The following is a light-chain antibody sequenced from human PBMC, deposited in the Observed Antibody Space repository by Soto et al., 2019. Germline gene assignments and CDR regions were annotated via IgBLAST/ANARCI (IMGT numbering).Light chain of an antibody. CDR2: EAA. V-gene: IGKV3-11*01. CDR1: QSVSSY. CDR3: QHRSNGPPSLT. Sequence: EIVLTQSPATLSLSPGERATLSCRASQSVSSYLALYQHKPGQAPRLLIYEAANRATGIPARFSGSGSGKDFTLTISSLEPEDFAVYYCQHRSNGPPSLTFGGGTKVEIK. J-gene: IGKJ4*01.